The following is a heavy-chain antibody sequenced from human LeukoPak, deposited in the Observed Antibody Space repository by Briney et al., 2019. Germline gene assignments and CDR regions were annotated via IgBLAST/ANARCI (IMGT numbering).Heavy chain of an antibody. J-gene: IGHJ4*02. CDR1: GGSISSYY. D-gene: IGHD3-22*01. CDR3: AGTYYYDSSGYSLFDY. V-gene: IGHV4-59*01. CDR2: IYYSGST. Sequence: SETLSLTCTVSGGSISSYYWSWIRQPPGKGLEWIGYIYYSGSTNYNPSLKSRVTISVDTSKNQFSLKLSSVTAADTAVYYCAGTYYYDSSGYSLFDYWGQGTLVTVSS.